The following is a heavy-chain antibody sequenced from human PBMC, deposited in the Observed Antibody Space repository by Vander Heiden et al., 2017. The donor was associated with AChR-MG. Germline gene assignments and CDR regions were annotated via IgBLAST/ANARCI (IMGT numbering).Heavy chain of an antibody. Sequence: QVQLVQSGAEVKKPGASVKVSCKTSGYSFTNYDIIWVRQATGQGLEWMGWMNPNSGDTGYAQNFRGRVTMTRSASTRTAYMELSGLRSEDTGVYYCARELARGGFDSWGQGTLVTVSS. CDR2: MNPNSGDT. D-gene: IGHD1-26*01. J-gene: IGHJ5*01. CDR1: GYSFTNYD. CDR3: ARELARGGFDS. V-gene: IGHV1-8*01.